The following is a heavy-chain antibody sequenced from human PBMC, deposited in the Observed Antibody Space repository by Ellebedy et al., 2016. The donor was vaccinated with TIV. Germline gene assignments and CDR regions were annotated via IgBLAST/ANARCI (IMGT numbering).Heavy chain of an antibody. J-gene: IGHJ3*02. Sequence: SLKISCAASGFTFDDYAMHWVRQAPGKGLEWVSGISWNSGSIGYADSVKGRFTISRDNAKNSLYLQMNSLRAEDTALYYCAKDITVGEQLVKGDAFDIWGQGTMVTVSS. CDR2: ISWNSGSI. D-gene: IGHD6-6*01. CDR3: AKDITVGEQLVKGDAFDI. V-gene: IGHV3-9*01. CDR1: GFTFDDYA.